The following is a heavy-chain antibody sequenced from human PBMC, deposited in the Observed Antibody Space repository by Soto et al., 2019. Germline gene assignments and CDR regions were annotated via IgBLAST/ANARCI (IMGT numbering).Heavy chain of an antibody. J-gene: IGHJ6*02. CDR1: GDTSGNYA. D-gene: IGHD2-2*01. CDR2: IIPFFGTT. CDR3: ARGSPYNLEVPAAGYYFYGMDV. V-gene: IGHV1-69*01. Sequence: QMQLVQSGAELTEPGSSVKVSCTASGDTSGNYALSWVRQAPGQGVEWMGGIIPFFGTTTYTKKFQGRITIAADEGTSTVYKELRSIRADDTDMYYCARGSPYNLEVPAAGYYFYGMDVWGQGTTVTVSS.